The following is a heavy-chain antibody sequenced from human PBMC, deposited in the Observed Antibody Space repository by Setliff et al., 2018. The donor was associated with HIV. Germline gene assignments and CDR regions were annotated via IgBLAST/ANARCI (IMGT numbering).Heavy chain of an antibody. CDR1: GFTFSNYW. J-gene: IGHJ4*02. D-gene: IGHD3-22*01. Sequence: GGSLRLSCAASGFTFSNYWMSWVRQAPGKGLEWVSSISGSAGSTYYADSVKGRFTISRDNSKNTLYLQMNSLRAEDTAVYYCAKETFYYDNSGYWPEPGYYFDYWGQGTLVTVSS. V-gene: IGHV3-23*01. CDR2: ISGSAGST. CDR3: AKETFYYDNSGYWPEPGYYFDY.